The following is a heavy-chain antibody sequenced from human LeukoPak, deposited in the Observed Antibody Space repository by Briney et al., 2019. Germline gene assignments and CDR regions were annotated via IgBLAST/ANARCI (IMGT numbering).Heavy chain of an antibody. Sequence: GASVKVSCKASGYTFTSYDINWVRQATGQGLEWMGWMNPNSGNTGYAQKFQGRVTITRNTSISTAYMELSSLRSEDTAVYYCARQGVSGYSYGSDYYYYYYMDVWGKGTTVTVSS. CDR3: ARQGVSGYSYGSDYYYYYYMDV. V-gene: IGHV1-8*03. CDR1: GYTFTSYD. J-gene: IGHJ6*03. CDR2: MNPNSGNT. D-gene: IGHD5-18*01.